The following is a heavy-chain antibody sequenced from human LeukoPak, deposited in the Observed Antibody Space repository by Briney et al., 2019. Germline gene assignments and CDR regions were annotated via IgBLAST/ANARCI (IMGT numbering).Heavy chain of an antibody. CDR2: INPNSGGT. CDR1: GYTFIDYY. Sequence: ASVKVSCKASGYTFIDYYMHWVRQAPGQGLEWMGWINPNSGGTNYAQKFQGRATLTRDTSISTAYMELSRLRSDDTAVYYCATGGITGTTRVVSWGQGTLVTVSS. J-gene: IGHJ5*01. D-gene: IGHD1-7*01. CDR3: ATGGITGTTRVVS. V-gene: IGHV1-2*02.